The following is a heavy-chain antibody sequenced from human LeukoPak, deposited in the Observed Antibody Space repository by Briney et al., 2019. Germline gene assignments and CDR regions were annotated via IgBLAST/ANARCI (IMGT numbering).Heavy chain of an antibody. CDR2: ISSSSSYI. D-gene: IGHD2-8*01. J-gene: IGHJ4*02. Sequence: GGSLRLSCAASGFTFSSYSMNWVRQAPGKGLEWVSSISSSSSYIYYEDSVKGRFTISRDNAKNSLYLQMNSLRAEDTAVYYCARGIGLSPFDYWGQGTLVTVSS. CDR3: ARGIGLSPFDY. V-gene: IGHV3-21*01. CDR1: GFTFSSYS.